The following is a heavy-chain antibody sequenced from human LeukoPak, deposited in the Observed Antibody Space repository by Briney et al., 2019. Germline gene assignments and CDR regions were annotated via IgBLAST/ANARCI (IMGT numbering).Heavy chain of an antibody. CDR3: ARLPSYYYGSGSHSDY. J-gene: IGHJ4*02. V-gene: IGHV1-69*05. CDR1: GGTFSSYA. Sequence: SVKVSCKASGGTFSSYAISWVRQAPGQGLEWMGGIIPIFGTASYAQKFQGRVTITTDESTSTAYMELSSLRSEDTAVYYCARLPSYYYGSGSHSDYWGQGTLVTVSS. D-gene: IGHD3-10*01. CDR2: IIPIFGTA.